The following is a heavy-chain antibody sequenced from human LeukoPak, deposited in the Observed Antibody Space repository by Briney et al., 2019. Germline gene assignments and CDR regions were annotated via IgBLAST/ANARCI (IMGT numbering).Heavy chain of an antibody. CDR2: LGTAGDT. CDR1: GFILSNYA. CDR3: ARQSTPHSNFDY. D-gene: IGHD6-13*01. V-gene: IGHV3-13*01. Sequence: GGSLRLSCAASGFILSNYAMHWVRQPAGKGLEWVSALGTAGDTFYPGSVKGRFTISSDNAKKALFLQMSNRRADDAATYYSARQSTPHSNFDYWGRGTLVTVSS. J-gene: IGHJ4*02.